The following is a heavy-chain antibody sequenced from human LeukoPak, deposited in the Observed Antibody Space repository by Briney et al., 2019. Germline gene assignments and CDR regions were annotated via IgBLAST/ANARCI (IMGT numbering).Heavy chain of an antibody. D-gene: IGHD5-18*01. CDR2: IYSGDRI. CDR3: AKAVGYTNGPE. J-gene: IGHJ4*02. CDR1: GFSVSDIY. V-gene: IGHV3-66*01. Sequence: GGSLRLSCVASGFSVSDIYMNWVRQAPGKGLEWLSVIYSGDRIYYADSVKDRFTISRDNSKNTLYLQMNSLRPEDTAVYYCAKAVGYTNGPEWGQGTLVTVSS.